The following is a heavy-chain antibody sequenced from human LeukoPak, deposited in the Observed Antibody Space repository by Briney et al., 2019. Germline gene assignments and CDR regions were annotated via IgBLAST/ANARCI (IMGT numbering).Heavy chain of an antibody. CDR1: GGSISSYY. D-gene: IGHD6-19*01. CDR2: IYYSGST. Sequence: PSETLSLTCTVSGGSISSYYWSWIRQPPGKGLEWIGYIYYSGSTNYNPSLKGRVTISVDTSKNQFSLKLSSVTAADTAVYYCATAGYSSGSEDWGQGTLVTVSS. V-gene: IGHV4-59*08. CDR3: ATAGYSSGSED. J-gene: IGHJ4*02.